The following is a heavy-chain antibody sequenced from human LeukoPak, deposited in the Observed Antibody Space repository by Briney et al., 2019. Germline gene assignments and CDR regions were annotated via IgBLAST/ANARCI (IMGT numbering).Heavy chain of an antibody. V-gene: IGHV3-30*01. D-gene: IGHD2-2*02. Sequence: GGSLRLSCAASGFTFSSSATHWVRQAPSKGLEWVAVILYDGSNKYYADSVKGRFTTSRDNSKNPLYRQINSVRAKEPAVYYCARDQSLLLYPTDTWNQYYYYYYMDVWGKGTTVTVSS. CDR1: GFTFSSSA. CDR2: ILYDGSNK. CDR3: ARDQSLLLYPTDTWNQYYYYYYMDV. J-gene: IGHJ6*03.